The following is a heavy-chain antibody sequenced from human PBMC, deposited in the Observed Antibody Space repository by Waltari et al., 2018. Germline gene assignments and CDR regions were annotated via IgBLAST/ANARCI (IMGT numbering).Heavy chain of an antibody. J-gene: IGHJ5*02. CDR1: GGSFSGYY. D-gene: IGHD2-2*01. CDR3: ARFPYCSSTSCYSGWFDP. CDR2: INHSGST. V-gene: IGHV4-34*01. Sequence: QVQLQPWGAGLLKPSETLSLTCAVYGGSFSGYYWSWIRKPPGRGLEWIGEINHSGSTNYNPSLKSRVTISVDTSKNQFSLKLSSVTAADTAVYYCARFPYCSSTSCYSGWFDPWGQGTLVTVSS.